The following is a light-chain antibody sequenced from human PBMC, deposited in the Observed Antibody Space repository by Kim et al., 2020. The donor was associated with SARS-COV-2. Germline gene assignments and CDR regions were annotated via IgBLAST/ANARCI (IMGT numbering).Light chain of an antibody. CDR1: QSVSSY. V-gene: IGKV3-11*01. J-gene: IGKJ2*01. Sequence: LSPGERATLSCRASQSVSSYVAWYRQKAGQAPRLLIYDTSNRAPGIPARFSGSGSGTDFTLTISSLEPEDFAVYYCQQRSNWPYTFGQGTKLEI. CDR3: QQRSNWPYT. CDR2: DTS.